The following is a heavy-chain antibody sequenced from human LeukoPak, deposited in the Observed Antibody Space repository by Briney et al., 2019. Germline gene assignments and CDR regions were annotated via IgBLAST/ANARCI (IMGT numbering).Heavy chain of an antibody. V-gene: IGHV4-34*01. Sequence: PSGTLSLTCAVYGGSISGYYWTWIRQPPGKGLEWIGEINHSGSTNYNPSLKSRVTISVDTSKNQFSLKLTSVTAADTAVYYCARGYSSGFNWFDPWGQGTLVTVSS. CDR1: GGSISGYY. CDR2: INHSGST. J-gene: IGHJ5*02. D-gene: IGHD6-19*01. CDR3: ARGYSSGFNWFDP.